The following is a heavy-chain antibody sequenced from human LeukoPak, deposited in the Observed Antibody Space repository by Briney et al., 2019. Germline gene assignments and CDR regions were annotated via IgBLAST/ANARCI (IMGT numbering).Heavy chain of an antibody. J-gene: IGHJ6*02. CDR3: TTAGAYMYYYYGMDV. Sequence: PGGSQRLSCAASGFTFSNAWMSWVRQAPGKGLEWVGRIKSKTDGGTTDYAAPVKGRFTISRDDSKNTLYLQMNSLKTEDTAVYYCTTAGAYMYYYYGMDVWGQGTTVTVSS. CDR2: IKSKTDGGTT. D-gene: IGHD2-21*01. CDR1: GFTFSNAW. V-gene: IGHV3-15*01.